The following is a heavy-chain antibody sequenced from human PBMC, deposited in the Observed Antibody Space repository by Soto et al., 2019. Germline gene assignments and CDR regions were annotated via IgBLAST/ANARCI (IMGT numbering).Heavy chain of an antibody. D-gene: IGHD6-19*01. CDR1: GFTFSNYN. CDR3: ARVGFGSTGWGGDLDY. Sequence: VQLVESGGGLVQPGGSLGLSCAASGFTFSNYNMNWVRQAPGKGLEWLSYIRISSTKDYADSVKGRFTISRDNAKNSLYLQMISLRDEVTAVYYRARVGFGSTGWGGDLDYWGQGTLVTVSS. CDR2: IRISSTK. V-gene: IGHV3-48*02. J-gene: IGHJ4*02.